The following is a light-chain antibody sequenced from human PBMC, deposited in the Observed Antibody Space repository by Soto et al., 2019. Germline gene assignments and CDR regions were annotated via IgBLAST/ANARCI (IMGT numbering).Light chain of an antibody. V-gene: IGLV2-14*01. CDR1: SNDVGGYNY. J-gene: IGLJ3*02. CDR2: EVS. CDR3: SSYTAFSTWV. Sequence: QSALTQPAPVSGSPGQSITISCTGTSNDVGGYNYVSWYQQHPGKAPQLIIYEVSNRPSGVSHRFSGSKSGDTASLTISGLQAEDGADYYCSSYTAFSTWVFGGGTKLTVL.